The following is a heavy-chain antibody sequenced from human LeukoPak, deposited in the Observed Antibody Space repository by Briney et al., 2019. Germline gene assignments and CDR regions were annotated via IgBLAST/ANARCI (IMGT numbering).Heavy chain of an antibody. D-gene: IGHD3-3*01. J-gene: IGHJ5*02. CDR2: IIPIFGTA. Sequence: SVKASCKASGGTFSSYAISWVRQAPGQGLEWMGGIIPIFGTANYAQKFQGRVTITADESTSTAYMELSSLRSEDTAVYYCARDPREITIFGVVTLENWFDPWGQGTLVTVSS. V-gene: IGHV1-69*01. CDR3: ARDPREITIFGVVTLENWFDP. CDR1: GGTFSSYA.